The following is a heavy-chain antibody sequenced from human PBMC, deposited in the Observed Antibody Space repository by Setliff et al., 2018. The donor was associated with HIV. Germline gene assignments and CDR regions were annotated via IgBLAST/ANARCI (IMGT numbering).Heavy chain of an antibody. CDR1: GYTFTGYY. V-gene: IGHV1-2*06. Sequence: ASVKVSCKASGYTFTGYYMHWVRQAPGQGLEWMGRINPNSGGTNYAQKLQGRVTMTRDTSISTAYMELSRLRSDDTAVYYCARGYGSGSYYNWFDPWGQGTLVTVSS. CDR3: ARGYGSGSYYNWFDP. D-gene: IGHD3-10*01. J-gene: IGHJ5*02. CDR2: INPNSGGT.